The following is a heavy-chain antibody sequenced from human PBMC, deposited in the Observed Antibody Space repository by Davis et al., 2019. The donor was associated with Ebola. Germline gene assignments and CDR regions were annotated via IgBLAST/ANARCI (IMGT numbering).Heavy chain of an antibody. CDR1: GGSISSYY. V-gene: IGHV4-34*01. CDR2: INHSGST. Sequence: PSETLSLTCTVSGGSISSYYWSWIRQPPGKGLEWIGEINHSGSTNYNPSLKSRVTISVDTSKNQFSLKLSSVTAADTAVYYCARGKKYSGSYYSQWGQGTLVTVSS. CDR3: ARGKKYSGSYYSQ. J-gene: IGHJ4*02. D-gene: IGHD1-26*01.